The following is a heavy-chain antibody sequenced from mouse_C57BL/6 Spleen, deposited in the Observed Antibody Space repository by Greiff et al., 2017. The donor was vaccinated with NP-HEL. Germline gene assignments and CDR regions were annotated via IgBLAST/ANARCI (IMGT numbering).Heavy chain of an antibody. J-gene: IGHJ4*01. CDR1: GYSITSGYD. V-gene: IGHV3-1*01. Sequence: EVQLVESGPGMVKPSQSLSLTCTVTGYSITSGYDWHWIRHFPGNKLEWMGYISYSGSTNYKPSLKSRISITHDTSKNHFFLKLNSVTTEDTATYYCARGGLLGYYAMDYWGQGTSVTVSS. CDR3: ARGGLLGYYAMDY. CDR2: ISYSGST. D-gene: IGHD2-3*01.